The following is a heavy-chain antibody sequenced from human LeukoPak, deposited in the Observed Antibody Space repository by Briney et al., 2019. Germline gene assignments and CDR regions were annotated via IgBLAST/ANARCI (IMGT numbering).Heavy chain of an antibody. CDR1: GFTFSSYA. Sequence: PGGSLRLSCAASGFTFSSYAMHWVRQAPGKGLEWVAVISYDGSNKYYADSVKGRFTISRDNSKNTLYLQMNSLRAEDTAVYYCAKVYTMIVVVIPFDYWGQGTLVTVSS. CDR3: AKVYTMIVVVIPFDY. V-gene: IGHV3-30-3*01. D-gene: IGHD3-22*01. CDR2: ISYDGSNK. J-gene: IGHJ4*02.